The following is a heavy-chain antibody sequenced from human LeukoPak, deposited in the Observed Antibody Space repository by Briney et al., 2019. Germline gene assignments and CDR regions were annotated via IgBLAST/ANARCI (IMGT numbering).Heavy chain of an antibody. J-gene: IGHJ4*02. V-gene: IGHV4-59*02. CDR1: GGSVSDYY. CDR2: IYYNGST. D-gene: IGHD5-18*01. CDR3: ARVVSTAMEIYYFDY. Sequence: PSETLSLTCTISGGSVSDYYWSWIRQSPGKGLEWIGYIYYNGSTNYNPSLKSRVTISVDTSKNQFSLKLSSVTAADTAVYYCARVVSTAMEIYYFDYWGQGTLVTVSS.